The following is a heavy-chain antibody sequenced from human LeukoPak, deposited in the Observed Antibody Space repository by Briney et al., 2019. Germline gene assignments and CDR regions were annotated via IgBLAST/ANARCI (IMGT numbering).Heavy chain of an antibody. D-gene: IGHD1-7*01. CDR2: MNDVGTI. J-gene: IGHJ6*03. V-gene: IGHV4-34*01. CDR1: GGSFTIYY. CDR3: ARRWNYGRNYYIDV. Sequence: SETLSLTSAVHGGSFTIYYWSWIRQSPEKGLEWIGEMNDVGTIIYNPSLLSRVTISLDRSKNQFSLKLTSVTTADTAVYYCARRWNYGRNYYIDVWGNGATVSVSS.